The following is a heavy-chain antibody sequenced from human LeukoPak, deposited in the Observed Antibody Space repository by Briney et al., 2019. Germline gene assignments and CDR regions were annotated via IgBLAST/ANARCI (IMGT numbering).Heavy chain of an antibody. CDR3: AKTSLSDPSGHYYYMGV. J-gene: IGHJ6*03. Sequence: GGSLRLSCAASGFTFSNFGMHWVRQTPGKGLEWVAFIRFDGTSEFYADSVKARFTISRDNSQNTVSLQLNNLRIEDTALYYCAKTSLSDPSGHYYYMGVWGKGTTVTVSS. CDR1: GFTFSNFG. V-gene: IGHV3-30*02. CDR2: IRFDGTSE. D-gene: IGHD3-3*01.